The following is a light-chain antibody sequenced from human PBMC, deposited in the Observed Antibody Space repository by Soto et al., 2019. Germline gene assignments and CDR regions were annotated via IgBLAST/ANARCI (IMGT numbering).Light chain of an antibody. CDR3: QQFTSYPLT. CDR1: PSVSNNY. CDR2: DAS. Sequence: DILSTHSADTLSLSPGASATLSCRASPSVSNNYLAWYQQKPGKATRLLIYDASSRASGIPDRFSGGGSGTYFTLTISRLEPEDFAVYYCQQFTSYPLTFGGGTKVDIK. J-gene: IGKJ4*01. V-gene: IGKV3D-20*02.